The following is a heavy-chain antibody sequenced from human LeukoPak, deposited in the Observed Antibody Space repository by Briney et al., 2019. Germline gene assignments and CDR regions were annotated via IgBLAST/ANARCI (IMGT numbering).Heavy chain of an antibody. V-gene: IGHV4-31*03. Sequence: SETLSLTCTVSGGSISSGGYYWSWIRQHPGKGLEWIGYIYYSGGTYYNPSLKSRVTISVDTSKNQFSLKLSSVTAADTAVYYCARGFGGGDYYDSSGYPDHFDYWGQGTLVTVSS. CDR1: GGSISSGGYY. CDR3: ARGFGGGDYYDSSGYPDHFDY. D-gene: IGHD3-22*01. CDR2: IYYSGGT. J-gene: IGHJ4*02.